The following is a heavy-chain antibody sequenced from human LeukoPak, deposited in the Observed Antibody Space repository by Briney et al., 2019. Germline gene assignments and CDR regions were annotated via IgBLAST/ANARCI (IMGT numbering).Heavy chain of an antibody. CDR1: GFNFNNYA. CDR3: ARVWSSGYTKDY. D-gene: IGHD3-22*01. J-gene: IGHJ4*02. CDR2: ISYDAGST. Sequence: GGSLRLSCAASGFNFNNYAMTWVRQAPGQGLEWVSAISYDAGSTHYADSVKGRFTISRDSSKNTLYLQMNSLRAEDTAVYYCARVWSSGYTKDYWGQGTLVTVSS. V-gene: IGHV3-23*01.